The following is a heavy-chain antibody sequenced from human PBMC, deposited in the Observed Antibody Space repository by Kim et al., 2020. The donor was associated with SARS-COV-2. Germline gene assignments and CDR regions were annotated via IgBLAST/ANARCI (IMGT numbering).Heavy chain of an antibody. Sequence: GGSLRLSCAASGFTFSSYAMHWVRQAPGKGLEWVAVISYDGSNKYYADSVKGRFTISRDNSKNTLYLQMNSLRAEDTAVYYCARGGREYYGGNPGAFDIWGQGTMVTVSS. CDR3: ARGGREYYGGNPGAFDI. J-gene: IGHJ3*02. D-gene: IGHD4-17*01. CDR1: GFTFSSYA. CDR2: ISYDGSNK. V-gene: IGHV3-30*04.